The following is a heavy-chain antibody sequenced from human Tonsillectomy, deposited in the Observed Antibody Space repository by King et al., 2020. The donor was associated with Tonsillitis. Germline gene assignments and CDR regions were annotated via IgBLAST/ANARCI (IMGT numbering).Heavy chain of an antibody. CDR3: ARAPRITMTHVYFDY. J-gene: IGHJ4*02. CDR1: GGTLSSYT. Sequence: VQLVESGAEVKKPGSSVKVSCKASGGTLSSYTFSWVRQAPGQGLEWMGGIIPVFGTINYAQKFQDRVTINADKSTNTVHMDLSSLRSEDTAVYYCARAPRITMTHVYFDYWGQGTLVTVSS. D-gene: IGHD3-22*01. V-gene: IGHV1-69*06. CDR2: IIPVFGTI.